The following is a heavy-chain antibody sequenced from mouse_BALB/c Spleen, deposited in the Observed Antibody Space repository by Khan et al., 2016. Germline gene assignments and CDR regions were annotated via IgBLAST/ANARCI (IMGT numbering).Heavy chain of an antibody. J-gene: IGHJ4*01. V-gene: IGHV9-3-1*01. CDR3: SRLYLYYTMDY. CDR1: GYTFTNYG. CDR2: INTYTGQP. Sequence: QIQLVQSGPEMKKPGETVKISCMASGYTFTNYGVNWVKQAPGKGLKWLGWINTYTGQPTYGDDFKGRFAFSLETSASTAYLQINNLENEDTATYCCSRLYLYYTMDYWGHGTSVTVSS.